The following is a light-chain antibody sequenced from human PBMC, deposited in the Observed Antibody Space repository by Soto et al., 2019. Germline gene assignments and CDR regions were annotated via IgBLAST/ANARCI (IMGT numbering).Light chain of an antibody. Sequence: DIQLTQSPSFLSASVGDRVTITCRASQGISSYLAWYQQKPGKAPKLLIYAASTLQSGVPPRFSGSGSGTEFTLTTSSLQAEDFATYYCQQLNSYPTLTFGGGTKVEIK. CDR2: AAS. CDR1: QGISSY. J-gene: IGKJ4*01. V-gene: IGKV1-9*01. CDR3: QQLNSYPTLT.